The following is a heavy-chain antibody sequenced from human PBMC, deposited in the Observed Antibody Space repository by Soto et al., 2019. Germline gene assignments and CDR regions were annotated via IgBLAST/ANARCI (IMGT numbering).Heavy chain of an antibody. CDR3: AGVFDGDTAMVDY. CDR1: GGSISSSNW. J-gene: IGHJ4*02. Sequence: QVQLQESGPGLVKPSGTLSLTCAVSGGSISSSNWWSWVRQPPGKGLEWIGEIYHSGSTNYNPSPRSRGTISVDKSKNQFSRKLGSVTAADTAVYYCAGVFDGDTAMVDYWGQGTLVTVSS. D-gene: IGHD5-18*01. V-gene: IGHV4-4*02. CDR2: IYHSGST.